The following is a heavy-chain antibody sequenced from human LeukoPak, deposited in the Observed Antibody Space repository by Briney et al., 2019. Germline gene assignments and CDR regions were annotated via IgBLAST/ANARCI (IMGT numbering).Heavy chain of an antibody. CDR3: ARDPEATAVTPVDY. J-gene: IGHJ4*02. Sequence: GASVKVSCKASGYTFTSYGISWVRQAPGQGLEWMGWISAYNGNTNYAQNLQGRVTMTTDTSTSTAYMELRSLRSDDTAVYYCARDPEATAVTPVDYWGQGTLVTVSS. D-gene: IGHD4-23*01. V-gene: IGHV1-18*01. CDR1: GYTFTSYG. CDR2: ISAYNGNT.